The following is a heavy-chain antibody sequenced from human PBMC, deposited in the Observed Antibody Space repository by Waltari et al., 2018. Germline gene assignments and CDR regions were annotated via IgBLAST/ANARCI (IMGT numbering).Heavy chain of an antibody. CDR3: ARDSSSSGKGDY. V-gene: IGHV1-2*02. CDR2: IDPNTGGT. CDR1: GYTFTGYY. J-gene: IGHJ4*02. Sequence: QVHLVQSGAEVRKPGASVKVSCKGSGYTFTGYYIQWLRQAPGQGLEWMGWIDPNTGGTKLAQKFQGRVTMTRDTSTSTVYMQLSSLKSEDTAIYYCARDSSSSGKGDYWGQGTLVTVSS. D-gene: IGHD6-6*01.